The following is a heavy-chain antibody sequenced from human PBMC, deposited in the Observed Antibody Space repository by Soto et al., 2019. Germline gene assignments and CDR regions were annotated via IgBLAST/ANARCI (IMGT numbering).Heavy chain of an antibody. CDR2: ISYDGSNK. CDR3: ANGGYGGYYGMDV. J-gene: IGHJ6*02. CDR1: GFTFSSYG. D-gene: IGHD2-15*01. V-gene: IGHV3-30*18. Sequence: GGSLRLSCAASGFTFSSYGMHWVRQAPGKGLEWVAVISYDGSNKYYADSVKGRFTISRDNSKNTLYLQMNSLRAEDTAVYYCANGGYGGYYGMDVWGQGTTVTVS.